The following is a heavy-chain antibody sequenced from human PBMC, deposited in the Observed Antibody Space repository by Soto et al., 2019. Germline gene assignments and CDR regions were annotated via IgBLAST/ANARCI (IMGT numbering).Heavy chain of an antibody. J-gene: IGHJ5*02. CDR2: IIPIFGTA. V-gene: IGHV1-69*13. Sequence: GASVKVSCTDSGGTFSIYAISWVRQAPGQGLEWMGGIIPIFGTANYAQKFQGRVTITADESTSTAYMELSSLRSEDTAVYYCARRGNCSSTSCYTRQNWFDPWGQGTLVTVSS. D-gene: IGHD2-2*02. CDR1: GGTFSIYA. CDR3: ARRGNCSSTSCYTRQNWFDP.